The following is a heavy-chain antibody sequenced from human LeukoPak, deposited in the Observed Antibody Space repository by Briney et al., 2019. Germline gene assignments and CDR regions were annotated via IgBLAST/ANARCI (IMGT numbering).Heavy chain of an antibody. V-gene: IGHV4-39*01. D-gene: IGHD2-2*01. J-gene: IGHJ4*02. CDR2: INHSGST. CDR1: GGSISSSSYY. CDR3: ARQRLVGYYFDY. Sequence: PSETLSLTCTVSGGSISSSSYYWSWIRQPPGKGLEWIGEINHSGSTNYNPSLKSRVTISVDTSKNQFSLKLSSVTAADTAVYYCARQRLVGYYFDYWGQGTLVTVSS.